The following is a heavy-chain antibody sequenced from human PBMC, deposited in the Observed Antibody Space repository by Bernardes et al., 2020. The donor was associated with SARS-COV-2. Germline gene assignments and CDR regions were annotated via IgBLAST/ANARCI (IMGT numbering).Heavy chain of an antibody. V-gene: IGHV4-59*01. Sequence: SEPLSLTCTGSGGSITSDYGSWIRQPPGKGLEWIGFAYYSGTTNYNPSLKSRVTMSVDTSKNQFSLKLSSVTAADTAVYFCARVAYTYGYYYFDYWGQGALVTASS. CDR1: GGSITSDY. CDR3: ARVAYTYGYYYFDY. CDR2: AYYSGTT. D-gene: IGHD3-3*01. J-gene: IGHJ4*02.